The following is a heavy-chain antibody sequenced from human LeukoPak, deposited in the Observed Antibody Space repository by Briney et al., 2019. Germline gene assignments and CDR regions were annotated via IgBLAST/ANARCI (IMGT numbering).Heavy chain of an antibody. V-gene: IGHV3-30*03. CDR3: AREEGYSFDY. CDR2: VSYDGINK. D-gene: IGHD6-13*01. Sequence: QPGRSLRLSCAASGFTFTNYAMHWVRQAPGKGLEWVAVVSYDGINKYYPDSVKGRFTISRDNSKNTLYLQMNSLRADDTAVYYCAREEGYSFDYWGQGTLVTVSS. J-gene: IGHJ4*02. CDR1: GFTFTNYA.